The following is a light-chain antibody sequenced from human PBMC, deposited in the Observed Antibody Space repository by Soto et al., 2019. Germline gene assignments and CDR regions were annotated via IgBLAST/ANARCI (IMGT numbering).Light chain of an antibody. CDR2: DVS. CDR1: SSDVGGYNY. V-gene: IGLV2-11*01. J-gene: IGLJ1*01. CDR3: CSYAGSYTHV. Sequence: QSVLTQPRSVSGSPGQSVTISCTGTSSDVGGYNYVSWYQQHPGKAPKLMIYDVSKRPSGVPDRFSGSKSGNTASLIISGLQAEDEADYYCCSYAGSYTHVFGTGTKLTVL.